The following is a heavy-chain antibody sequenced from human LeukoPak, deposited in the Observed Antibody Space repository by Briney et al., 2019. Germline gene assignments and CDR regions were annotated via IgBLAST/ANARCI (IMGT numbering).Heavy chain of an antibody. V-gene: IGHV3-23*01. CDR3: AKVGGAYSGYDY. J-gene: IGHJ4*02. CDR1: GSTFGSYA. CDR2: ISGSSAST. Sequence: RSLRLSCAASGSTFGSYAMSWVRHAPGKGLEWVSAISGSSASTYYADSVQGRFTISRDNSKNTLYLQMNSLRAEDTAVYYCAKVGGAYSGYDYWGQGTLVTVSS. D-gene: IGHD5-12*01.